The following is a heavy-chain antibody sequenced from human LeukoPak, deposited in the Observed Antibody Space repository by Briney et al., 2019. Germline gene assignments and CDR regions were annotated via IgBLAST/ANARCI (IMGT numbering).Heavy chain of an antibody. D-gene: IGHD3-10*01. J-gene: IGHJ3*02. CDR3: AQVGSWDAFDI. V-gene: IGHV2-5*02. CDR2: IYWDDDK. CDR1: GFSLSTSGVG. Sequence: ESGPTLVKPTQTLTLTCTFSGFSLSTSGVGVGWIRQPPGKALEWLALIYWDDDKRYSPSLKSRLTITKDTSNSPVVLTMTNMAPVDTATYYCAQVGSWDAFDIWGQGKMVTVSS.